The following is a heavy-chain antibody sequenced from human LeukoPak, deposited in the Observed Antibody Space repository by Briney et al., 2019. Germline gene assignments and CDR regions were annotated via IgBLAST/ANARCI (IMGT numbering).Heavy chain of an antibody. V-gene: IGHV4-34*01. CDR1: GWSFSDYY. J-gene: IGHJ4*02. CDR2: INHTGST. Sequence: SETLSPTCAVYGWSFSDYYWSWIRQPPGKGLEWIGEINHTGSTNYNPSLKSRVTISVDTSKNQFSLKLSSVTAADTAVYYCARDSVDTAMATDYWGQGTLVTVSS. D-gene: IGHD5-18*01. CDR3: ARDSVDTAMATDY.